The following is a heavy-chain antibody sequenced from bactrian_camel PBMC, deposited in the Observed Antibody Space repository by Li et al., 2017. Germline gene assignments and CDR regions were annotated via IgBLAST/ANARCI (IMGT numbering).Heavy chain of an antibody. D-gene: IGHD2*01. Sequence: VQLVESGGGLVQPGGSLRLSCAASGFTNTFSSYVMSWVRQAPGKGLEWVSAISSAAGSTYYAGSVKGRFTASRDNAKNILYLQMNNLKSEDTALYYCAKATRFGGGYFLTYWGQGTQVTVS. CDR2: ISSAAGST. J-gene: IGHJ4*01. CDR3: AKATRFGGGYFLTY. CDR1: GFTNTFSSYV. V-gene: IGHV3S40*01.